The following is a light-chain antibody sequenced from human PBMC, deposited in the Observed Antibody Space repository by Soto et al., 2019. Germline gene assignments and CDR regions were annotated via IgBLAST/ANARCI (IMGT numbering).Light chain of an antibody. CDR2: AAS. CDR3: QQTYGTPET. J-gene: IGKJ1*01. V-gene: IGKV1-39*01. CDR1: QSMTRY. Sequence: DIQLTQSPSSLSAYVGDRVTITCRASQSMTRYLNWYQQKPGKAPKLLIYAASNLQSGVPSRFSGSESGPDFTLTISSLQAEDFATYYCQQTYGTPETFGQGTKVEMK.